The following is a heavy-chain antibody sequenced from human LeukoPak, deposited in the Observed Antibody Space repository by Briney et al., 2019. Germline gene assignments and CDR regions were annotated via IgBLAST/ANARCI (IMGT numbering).Heavy chain of an antibody. D-gene: IGHD6-13*01. CDR3: ARERSVLAANDHGFDY. CDR2: IYYSGST. Sequence: SETLSLTCTVSGGSISSGGYYWSWIRQHPGKGLEWIGYIYYSGSTYYNPSLKSRVTISVDTSKNQFSLKLSSVTAADTAVYYCARERSVLAANDHGFDYWSQGTLVTVSS. J-gene: IGHJ4*02. V-gene: IGHV4-31*03. CDR1: GGSISSGGYY.